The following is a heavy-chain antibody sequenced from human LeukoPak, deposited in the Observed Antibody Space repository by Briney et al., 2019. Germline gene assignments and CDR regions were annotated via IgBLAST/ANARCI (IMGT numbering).Heavy chain of an antibody. V-gene: IGHV1-18*04. CDR2: ISTYSGNT. D-gene: IGHD6-13*01. CDR3: ARGRAAAGDFDY. Sequence: ASVKVSCKASGYTFTNYGISWVRQAPGQGLEWMGWISTYSGNTNYVQKLQGRVTMTTDTSTNTAYMELRSLRSDDTAVYYCARGRAAAGDFDYWGQGTLVTVSS. CDR1: GYTFTNYG. J-gene: IGHJ4*02.